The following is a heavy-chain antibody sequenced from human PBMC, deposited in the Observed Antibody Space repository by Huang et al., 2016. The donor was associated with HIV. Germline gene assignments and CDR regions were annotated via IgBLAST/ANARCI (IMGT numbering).Heavy chain of an antibody. Sequence: QITLKESGPTVIKPTQTLTLTCSFSGFSLNHKGVGVGWIRQPPGKALAWLVLIYWDDAKRFTPSLKNRITITKDTSKNQVVFTMTNLDPMDTGTYYCAHIGRLGNYYMDVWGKGTTVTVSS. CDR2: IYWDDAK. D-gene: IGHD7-27*01. CDR1: GFSLNHKGVG. V-gene: IGHV2-5*02. J-gene: IGHJ6*03. CDR3: AHIGRLGNYYMDV.